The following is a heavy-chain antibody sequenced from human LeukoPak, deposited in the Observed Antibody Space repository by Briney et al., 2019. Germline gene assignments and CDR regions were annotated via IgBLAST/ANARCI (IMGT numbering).Heavy chain of an antibody. Sequence: GGSLRLSCTGSGFTFGDYAISCVRQAPGKGLEWVSFIRSKAYGGTTEYAASVKGRFSISRDDSKSIAYLQMNSLKTEDTAVYYCGLNYYDSLGFDNWGQGTLVTVSS. D-gene: IGHD3-22*01. V-gene: IGHV3-49*04. CDR1: GFTFGDYA. CDR2: IRSKAYGGTT. J-gene: IGHJ4*02. CDR3: GLNYYDSLGFDN.